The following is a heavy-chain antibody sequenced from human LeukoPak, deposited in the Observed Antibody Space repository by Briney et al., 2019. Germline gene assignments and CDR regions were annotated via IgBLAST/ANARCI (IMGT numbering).Heavy chain of an antibody. Sequence: GGSLRLSCAASGFTFSGYWMHWVRQAPGKGLVWVSRINTDGSSTSYADSVKGRFTISRDNAKNTLFLQMNSLRAEDTAVYYCARAGDSNRYYFDYWGQGTLVTVSS. V-gene: IGHV3-74*01. CDR3: ARAGDSNRYYFDY. CDR2: INTDGSST. D-gene: IGHD6-13*01. J-gene: IGHJ4*02. CDR1: GFTFSGYW.